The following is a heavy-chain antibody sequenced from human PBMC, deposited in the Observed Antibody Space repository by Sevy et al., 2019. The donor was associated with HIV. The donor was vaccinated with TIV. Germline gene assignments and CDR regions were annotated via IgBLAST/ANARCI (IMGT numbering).Heavy chain of an antibody. V-gene: IGHV3-30*03. CDR3: ARDGGWYNYAPSDY. D-gene: IGHD1-1*01. CDR2: ISYDGNKK. J-gene: IGHJ4*02. Sequence: GGSLRLSCAASGFSFSSHGMHWVRQAPGKGLEWHSVISYDGNKKYYADSVKGRFTISRENSKNTLYLQMNSLRPEDTAVYYCARDGGWYNYAPSDYWGQGTLVTVSS. CDR1: GFSFSSHG.